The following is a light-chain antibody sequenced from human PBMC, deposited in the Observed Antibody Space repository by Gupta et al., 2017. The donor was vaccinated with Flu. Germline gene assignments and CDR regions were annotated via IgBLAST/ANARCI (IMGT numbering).Light chain of an antibody. CDR2: RNN. V-gene: IGLV1-47*01. Sequence: RVTISCSGSSSNIGSNYVYWYQQLPVTAPKLLIYRNNQRPSGVPDRFSGSKSGTSASLAISGLRAEDEADYYCAAWDDSLSGGVFGGGTKLTVL. J-gene: IGLJ2*01. CDR1: SSNIGSNY. CDR3: AAWDDSLSGGV.